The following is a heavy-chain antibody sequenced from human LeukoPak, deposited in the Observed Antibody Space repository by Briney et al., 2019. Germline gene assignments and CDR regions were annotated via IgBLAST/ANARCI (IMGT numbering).Heavy chain of an antibody. CDR3: AGMGDFGYFDL. CDR2: IYYSGST. Sequence: SETLSLTCTVSGGSISSYYWSWIRQPPGKGLEWIGYIYYSGSTNYNPSLKSRVTISVDTCKNQFSLKLSSVTAADTAVYYCAGMGDFGYFDLWGRGTLVTVSS. V-gene: IGHV4-59*01. CDR1: GGSISSYY. D-gene: IGHD2-21*02. J-gene: IGHJ2*01.